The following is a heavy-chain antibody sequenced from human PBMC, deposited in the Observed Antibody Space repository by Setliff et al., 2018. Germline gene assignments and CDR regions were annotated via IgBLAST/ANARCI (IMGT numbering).Heavy chain of an antibody. Sequence: ASVKVSFKASGGTFISFGISWVRQAPGQGLEWMGGIIPNLGRVKYAQRFQDRATITAEESTTTAYMELISLRSDDTAVYYCAINVHTAGGADFWGQGTLVTVSS. CDR3: AINVHTAGGADF. CDR2: IIPNLGRV. V-gene: IGHV1-69*10. CDR1: GGTFISFG. J-gene: IGHJ4*02. D-gene: IGHD1-26*01.